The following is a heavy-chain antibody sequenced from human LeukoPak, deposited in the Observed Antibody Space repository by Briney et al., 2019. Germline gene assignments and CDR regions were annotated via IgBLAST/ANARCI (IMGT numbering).Heavy chain of an antibody. V-gene: IGHV4-38-2*01. Sequence: PSETLSLTCAVSGYSISTDYYWGWIRQSPGKGLQWIVSVSHTGRTYYNPSLKGRITISLDTSKNQFSLDLSSVTAADTAVYYCARPSGGSSGGYYYYYMDVWGKGTTVTVSS. J-gene: IGHJ6*03. D-gene: IGHD6-6*01. CDR3: ARPSGGSSGGYYYYYMDV. CDR2: VSHTGRT. CDR1: GYSISTDYY.